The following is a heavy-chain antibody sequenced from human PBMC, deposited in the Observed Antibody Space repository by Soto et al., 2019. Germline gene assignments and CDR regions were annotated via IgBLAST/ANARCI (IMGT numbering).Heavy chain of an antibody. CDR1: GYSFTSYW. V-gene: IGHV5-51*01. D-gene: IGHD6-6*01. CDR3: ARRGTRAARRYYNGMDV. J-gene: IGHJ6*02. CDR2: IYPGDSDT. Sequence: LGESLKISCKGSGYSFTSYWIGWVRQMPGKGLEWMGIIYPGDSDTRYSPSFQGQVTISADKPINTAYLQWSSLKASDTAMYYGARRGTRAARRYYNGMDVWGQGTTVTVSS.